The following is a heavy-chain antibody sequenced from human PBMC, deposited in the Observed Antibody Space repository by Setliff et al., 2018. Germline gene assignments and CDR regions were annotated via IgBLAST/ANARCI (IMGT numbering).Heavy chain of an antibody. Sequence: PSETLSLTCNVSGDPISAASIMAWIRQPPGKGLEFIGYVYYSGAAKYDPSLKSRVTMSVDTSKTQFSLKLNSMTTADTAVYYCARGGTYRYFDYWGQGTLVTVSS. V-gene: IGHV4-59*01. CDR2: VYYSGAA. CDR3: ARGGTYRYFDY. CDR1: GDPISAAS. J-gene: IGHJ4*02.